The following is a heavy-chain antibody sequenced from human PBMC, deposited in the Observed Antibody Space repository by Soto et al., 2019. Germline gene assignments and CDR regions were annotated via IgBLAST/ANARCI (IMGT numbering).Heavy chain of an antibody. J-gene: IGHJ1*01. D-gene: IGHD4-17*01. CDR3: AMDYGDRPEYFKH. CDR2: ISPLKGRT. Sequence: QVPLVQSGPDLKRPGASMKVSCKASGYTFTSYGISWVRQAPGQGLEWMAWISPLKGRTQYSQKAQGRVTLSTDTSSNTAYMEMTTLRVDDTAVHYCAMDYGDRPEYFKHWGQGTLVTVS. V-gene: IGHV1-18*04. CDR1: GYTFTSYG.